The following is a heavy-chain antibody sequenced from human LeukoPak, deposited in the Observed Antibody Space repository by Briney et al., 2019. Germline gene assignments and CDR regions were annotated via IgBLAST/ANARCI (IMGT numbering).Heavy chain of an antibody. CDR1: GGSISGYY. CDR2: IYYSGST. J-gene: IGHJ4*02. D-gene: IGHD5-18*01. V-gene: IGHV4-59*01. CDR3: ARGESGYTYGSDY. Sequence: SETLSLTCTVSGGSISGYYWSWIRQPPGKGLEWIGYIYYSGSTNYNPSLKSRVPMSVDTSKNQFSLKLSSVTAADTAMYYCARGESGYTYGSDYWGQGTLVTVSS.